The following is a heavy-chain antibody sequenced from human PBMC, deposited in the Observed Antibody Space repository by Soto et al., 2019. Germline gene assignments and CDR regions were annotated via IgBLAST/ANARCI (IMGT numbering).Heavy chain of an antibody. D-gene: IGHD2-2*01. CDR2: ISSGGSAI. Sequence: QVQLVESGGGLVKPGGSLRLSCAASGFTFSDHYMSWIRQAPRKGLEWVSYISSGGSAIYYADSVKGRFTISRDNAKNSLSLQMNSLRAEDTAVYYCVRVKECSGTSCYARDAFDIWGQGTMVTVSS. V-gene: IGHV3-11*01. J-gene: IGHJ3*02. CDR3: VRVKECSGTSCYARDAFDI. CDR1: GFTFSDHY.